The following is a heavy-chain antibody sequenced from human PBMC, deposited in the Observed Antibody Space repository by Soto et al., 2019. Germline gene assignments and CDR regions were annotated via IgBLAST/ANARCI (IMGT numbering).Heavy chain of an antibody. Sequence: QVQLVESGGGVVQPERSQRLSCAASKFTFRTYAMHWVRQAPGKGLALVALISFDGSNKYYADSVKGRFTISRDNSKNTMKLQMNSLRPEDTDVYYCAREMIPMIMGGMSAMDVWGKGTTVTVSS. V-gene: IGHV3-30*04. CDR3: AREMIPMIMGGMSAMDV. J-gene: IGHJ6*04. CDR2: ISFDGSNK. D-gene: IGHD3-22*01. CDR1: KFTFRTYA.